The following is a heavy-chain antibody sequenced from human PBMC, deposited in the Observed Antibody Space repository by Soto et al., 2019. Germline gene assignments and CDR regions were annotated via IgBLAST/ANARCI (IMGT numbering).Heavy chain of an antibody. CDR1: GGSFSGYY. Sequence: SETLSLTCAVYGGSFSGYYWSWIRQPPGKGLEWIGEINHSGSTNYNPSLKSRVTISVDTSKNQFSLKLSSVTAADTAVYYCASSYGDCFYYYYMDVWGKGTTVTVSS. CDR3: ASSYGDCFYYYYMDV. D-gene: IGHD4-17*01. J-gene: IGHJ6*03. V-gene: IGHV4-34*01. CDR2: INHSGST.